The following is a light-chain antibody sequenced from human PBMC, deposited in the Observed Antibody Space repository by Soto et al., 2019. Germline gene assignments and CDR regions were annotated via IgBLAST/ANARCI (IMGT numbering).Light chain of an antibody. CDR2: EAS. J-gene: IGKJ2*01. CDR1: HSIRNW. Sequence: DTQMTQSPSTLSASVGDRVTITCRASHSIRNWLAWYQQKPGKAPKLLIYEASSLESGVPSRFSGSGSGTEFTLTISSLQPDDFATYYCQKYNGYFGQGTKLEIK. CDR3: QKYNGY. V-gene: IGKV1-5*03.